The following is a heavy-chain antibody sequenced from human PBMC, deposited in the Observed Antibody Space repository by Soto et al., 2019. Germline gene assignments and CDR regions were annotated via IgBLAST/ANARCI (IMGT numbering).Heavy chain of an antibody. V-gene: IGHV3-48*03. J-gene: IGHJ4*02. CDR2: ISYTGSTL. CDR1: AFTFSNYE. Sequence: AGSQRLSCVGSAFTFSNYEMNWICQAPRKGLEWVSYISYTGSTLYYADSVRCRFTISRDNSKNSLYLQMNSLRAEDTAVYYGARGLRNYYDRSGLHYWGQGTLVTVSS. D-gene: IGHD3-22*01. CDR3: ARGLRNYYDRSGLHY.